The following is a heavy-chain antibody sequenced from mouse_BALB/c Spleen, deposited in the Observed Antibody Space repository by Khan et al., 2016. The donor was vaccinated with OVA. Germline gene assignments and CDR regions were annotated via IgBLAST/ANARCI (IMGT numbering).Heavy chain of an antibody. CDR3: TRHYGDGGEFAY. CDR1: GFTFSSYY. Sequence: EVELVESGGGLVKLGGSLKLSCAASGFTFSSYYMSWVRQTPEKRLELVAAIKSNGGRIYYPDTVKGRFTISRDNAKNTLYLQMSSLKSEDTALYYCTRHYGDGGEFAYWGQGTLVTVSA. D-gene: IGHD2-13*01. CDR2: IKSNGGRI. J-gene: IGHJ3*01. V-gene: IGHV5-6-2*01.